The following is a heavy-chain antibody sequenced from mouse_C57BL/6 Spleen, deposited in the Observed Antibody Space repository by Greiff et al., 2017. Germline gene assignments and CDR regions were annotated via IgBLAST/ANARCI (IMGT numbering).Heavy chain of an antibody. D-gene: IGHD1-1*01. CDR2: ILPSIGRT. CDR3: ASDYGSS. J-gene: IGHJ2*01. Sequence: VQLQQSGSELRSPGSSVKLSCKASDSAFFPIAFMCGVRQKPGHGFEWIGGILPSIGRTIYGEKFEDKATLDADTLSNTAYLEHNSLTSEDSAIYYCASDYGSSWGQGTTLTVSS. V-gene: IGHV15-2*01. CDR1: DSAFFPIAF.